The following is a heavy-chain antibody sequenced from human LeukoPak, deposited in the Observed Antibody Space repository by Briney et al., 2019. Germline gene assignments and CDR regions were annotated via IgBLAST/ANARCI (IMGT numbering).Heavy chain of an antibody. CDR1: GYTFTSYD. D-gene: IGHD2-21*02. V-gene: IGHV1-8*01. CDR3: ARVGGVTATSYYGMDV. J-gene: IGHJ6*02. Sequence: GASVKVSCKASGYTFTSYDINWVRQATGQGLEWMGWMNPNSGNTGYAQEFQGRVTMTRNTSISTAYMELSSLRSEDTAVYYCARVGGVTATSYYGMDVWGQGTTVTVS. CDR2: MNPNSGNT.